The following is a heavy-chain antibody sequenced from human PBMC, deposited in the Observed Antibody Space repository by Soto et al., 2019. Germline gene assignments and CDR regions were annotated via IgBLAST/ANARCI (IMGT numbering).Heavy chain of an antibody. CDR3: ARLIDRAELWDV. V-gene: IGHV5-10-1*01. CDR2: IDPSDFYT. Sequence: XESLKISCKGSGYSFTSYWISWVRQMPGKGLEWMGRIDPSDFYTNYSPSFQGHVTISADKSISTAYLQWSSLKASDTAMYYCARLIDRAELWDVWGQGTTVTVSS. D-gene: IGHD1-1*01. CDR1: GYSFTSYW. J-gene: IGHJ6*02.